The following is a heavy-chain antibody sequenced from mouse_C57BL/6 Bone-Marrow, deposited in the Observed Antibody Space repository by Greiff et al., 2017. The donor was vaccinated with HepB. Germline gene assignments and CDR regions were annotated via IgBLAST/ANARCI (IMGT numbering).Heavy chain of an antibody. D-gene: IGHD2-4*01. V-gene: IGHV1-50*01. Sequence: VQLQQPGAELVKPGASVKLSCKASGYTFTSYWMQWVKQRPGQGLEWIGEIDPSDSYTNYNQKFKGKATLTVDTSSSTAYMQLSSLTSEDSAVYYCARDDYDEKAWFAYWGQGTLVTVSA. J-gene: IGHJ3*01. CDR2: IDPSDSYT. CDR3: ARDDYDEKAWFAY. CDR1: GYTFTSYW.